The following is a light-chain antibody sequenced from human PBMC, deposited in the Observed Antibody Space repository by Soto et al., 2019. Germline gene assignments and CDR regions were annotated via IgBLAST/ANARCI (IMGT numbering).Light chain of an antibody. V-gene: IGKV3-20*01. CDR1: QSLRSSY. J-gene: IGKJ2*01. CDR2: GGS. CDR3: HCQEFPTSRVYT. Sequence: VLTQSPGTLSLSPGETATLSCRASQSLRSSYVAWYQQRAGQAPRLLIYGGSSRATGFPDKFSGSGAGTDFTLTISRLDTEDSAVYYCHCQEFPTSRVYTFGQGTSLEIK.